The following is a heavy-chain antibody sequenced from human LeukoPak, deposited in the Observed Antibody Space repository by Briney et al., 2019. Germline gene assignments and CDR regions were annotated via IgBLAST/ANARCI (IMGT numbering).Heavy chain of an antibody. CDR2: ISNSGNT. D-gene: IGHD2-15*01. CDR1: GFTLSAYP. V-gene: IGHV3-23*01. Sequence: PGGSLRLSCAASGFTLSAYPMTWFGKPPGKGLNWFSLISNSGNTYHADSVKGRFTISRDSSKNTLYLQMNSLRAGDAAVYYCAKAPVTTCSGAYCYPFDYWSQGTLVTVSS. J-gene: IGHJ4*02. CDR3: AKAPVTTCSGAYCYPFDY.